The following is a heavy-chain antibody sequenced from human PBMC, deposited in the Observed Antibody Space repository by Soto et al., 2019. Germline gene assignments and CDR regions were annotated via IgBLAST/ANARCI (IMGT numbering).Heavy chain of an antibody. J-gene: IGHJ4*02. V-gene: IGHV1-18*01. CDR3: ARVPGISIAAAGTPPFDY. CDR2: ISAYNGNT. Sequence: GASVKVSCKASGGTFSSYAISWVRQAPGQGLEWMGWISAYNGNTNYAQKPQGRVTMTTDTSTSTAYMELRSLRSDDTAVYYCARVPGISIAAAGTPPFDYWGQGTLVTVSS. D-gene: IGHD6-13*01. CDR1: GGTFSSYA.